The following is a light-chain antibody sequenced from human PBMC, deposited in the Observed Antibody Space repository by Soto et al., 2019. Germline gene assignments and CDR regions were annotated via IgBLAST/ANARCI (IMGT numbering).Light chain of an antibody. Sequence: EIVLTQSPGTLSLSPGERATLSCRASQSVSGTYLAWYQQRPGQAPRLLIYGASSRATGIPDRFSGSGSGADVTLTISRLEPEDLAVYYCQNFGSSQYTVGRGTKLEIK. CDR2: GAS. V-gene: IGKV3-20*01. CDR3: QNFGSSQYT. J-gene: IGKJ2*01. CDR1: QSVSGTY.